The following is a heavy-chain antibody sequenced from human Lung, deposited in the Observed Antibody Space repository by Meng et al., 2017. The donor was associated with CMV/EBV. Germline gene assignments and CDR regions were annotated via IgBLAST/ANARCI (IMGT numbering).Heavy chain of an antibody. CDR1: GFTFDNYA. Sequence: SCVASGFTFDNYAMHWVRQAPGKGLEWVSGISWNSDTIDYAASVRGRFTVSRDNAKHSLYLQVNSLRIEDTALYYCAKDSSAWYGGIDFDYWGRGXLVTVSS. CDR3: AKDSSAWYGGIDFDY. J-gene: IGHJ4*02. CDR2: ISWNSDTI. V-gene: IGHV3-9*01. D-gene: IGHD6-19*01.